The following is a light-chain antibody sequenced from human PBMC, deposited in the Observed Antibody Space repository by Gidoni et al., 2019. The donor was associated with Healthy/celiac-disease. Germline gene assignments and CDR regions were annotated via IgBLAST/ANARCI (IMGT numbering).Light chain of an antibody. Sequence: ELVLTQSPGTLSLSPGERATLSCRAIQSVSSSYLAWYQQKPGQAPRLLIYGASSRATGIPDRFSGSGSGTDFTLTISRLEPEDFAVYYCQQYGSSPPKTFGQGTKLEIK. V-gene: IGKV3-20*01. CDR1: QSVSSSY. CDR2: GAS. J-gene: IGKJ2*01. CDR3: QQYGSSPPKT.